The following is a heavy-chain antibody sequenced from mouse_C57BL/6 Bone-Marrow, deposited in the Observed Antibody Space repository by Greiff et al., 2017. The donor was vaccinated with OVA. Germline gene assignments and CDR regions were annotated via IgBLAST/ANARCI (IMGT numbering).Heavy chain of an antibody. J-gene: IGHJ1*03. CDR2: IAPETGGT. D-gene: IGHD6-1*01. Sequence: QVQLQQSGAELVRPGASVTLSCTASGYTFTDSELHWVTQTPVHGLEWIGAIAPETGGTASNPPFKGTAILTADKSSSTAYMELRSLTSEDSAVYYCTRPVRYFDVGGTGTTVTVSS. V-gene: IGHV1-15*01. CDR1: GYTFTDSE. CDR3: TRPVRYFDV.